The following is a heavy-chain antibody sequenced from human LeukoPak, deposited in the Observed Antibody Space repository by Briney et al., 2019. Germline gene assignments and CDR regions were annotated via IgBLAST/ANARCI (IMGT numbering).Heavy chain of an antibody. D-gene: IGHD3-22*01. CDR3: SPSDDSVGYLTSFDP. CDR1: GVSMGSGGFY. V-gene: IGHV4-31*03. Sequence: PSETLSLTCTVSGVSMGSGGFYWSWIRQLPGKGLEWIGYIYYTGTTYYNPSLKSRVIISVDTSKNQFSLKVSSVIASDTAVYYCSPSDDSVGYLTSFDPWGQGTLVTVSS. CDR2: IYYTGTT. J-gene: IGHJ5*02.